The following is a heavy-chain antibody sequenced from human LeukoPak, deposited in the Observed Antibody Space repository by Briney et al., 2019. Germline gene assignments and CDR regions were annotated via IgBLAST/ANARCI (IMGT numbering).Heavy chain of an antibody. V-gene: IGHV4-31*03. D-gene: IGHD1-26*01. CDR1: GGSISSGGYY. CDR3: ARSSGSPVGASDWFDP. J-gene: IGHJ5*02. CDR2: IYYSGST. Sequence: SETLSPTCTVSGGSISSGGYYWSWIRQHPGKGLEWIGYIYYSGSTYYNPSLKSRVTISVDTSKNQFSLKLSSVTAADTAVYYCARSSGSPVGASDWFDPWGQGTLVTVSS.